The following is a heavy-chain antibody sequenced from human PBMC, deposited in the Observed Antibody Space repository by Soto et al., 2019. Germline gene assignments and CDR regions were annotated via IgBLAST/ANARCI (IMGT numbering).Heavy chain of an antibody. CDR3: VRDGTKTLRDWFDP. V-gene: IGHV4-4*07. Sequence: SETLSLTCTVSGASISGYYWSWIRKSAGKGLERIGRIYATGTTDYNPSLKSRVMMSVDTSKKQFSLKLRSVTAADTAVYYCVRDGTKTLRDWFDPWGQGISVTVSS. CDR1: GASISGYY. D-gene: IGHD1-1*01. J-gene: IGHJ5*02. CDR2: IYATGTT.